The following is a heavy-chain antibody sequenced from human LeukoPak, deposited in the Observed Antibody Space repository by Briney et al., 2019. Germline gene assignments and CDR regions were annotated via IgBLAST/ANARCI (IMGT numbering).Heavy chain of an antibody. CDR2: IKQDGSEK. CDR3: ARDHVGATTTSDY. Sequence: PGGSLRLSCAASGFTFSSYWMSWVRQAPGKGLEWVANIKQDGSEKYYVDSVKGRFIISRDNAKNSLYLQMNSLRAEDTAVYYCARDHVGATTTSDYWGQGTLVTVSS. J-gene: IGHJ4*02. CDR1: GFTFSSYW. V-gene: IGHV3-7*03. D-gene: IGHD1-26*01.